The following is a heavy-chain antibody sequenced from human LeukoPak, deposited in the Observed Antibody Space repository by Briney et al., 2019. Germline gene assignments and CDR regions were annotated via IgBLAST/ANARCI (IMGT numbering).Heavy chain of an antibody. CDR2: IYWDDEK. CDR1: GFSLSTSGVG. V-gene: IGHV2-5*02. CDR3: AHSPGSTTGTTGNRFDP. Sequence: SGPTLVKPTQTLTLTCTFSGFSLSTSGVGVGWIRQPPGKALEWLALIYWDDEKRYSPSLKSRLTITKDTSKNQVVLTMTNMDPVDTATYYCAHSPGSTTGTTGNRFDPWGQGTLVTVSP. J-gene: IGHJ5*02. D-gene: IGHD1-1*01.